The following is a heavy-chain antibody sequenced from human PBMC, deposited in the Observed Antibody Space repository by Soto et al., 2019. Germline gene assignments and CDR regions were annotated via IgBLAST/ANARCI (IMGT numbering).Heavy chain of an antibody. CDR3: VKGEFYYDSSAYYPFDS. J-gene: IGHJ4*02. CDR1: GFTFGSYA. V-gene: IGHV3-64D*06. D-gene: IGHD3-22*01. CDR2: ISINGGST. Sequence: GGSLRLSCSASGFTFGSYAMHWVRQAPGKGLEYVSSISINGGSTHYADSVKGRFTISRDNSRNTQYLQMSSLRADDTAVYYCVKGEFYYDSSAYYPFDSWGQGTLVTVS.